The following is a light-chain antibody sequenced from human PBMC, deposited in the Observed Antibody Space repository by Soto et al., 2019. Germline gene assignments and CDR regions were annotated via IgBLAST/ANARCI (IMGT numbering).Light chain of an antibody. Sequence: EIVLTQSPATLSLSPGERATLSCRASQSVSSYLAWYQQKPGQAPRLLIYDASNRATGIPARFSCSGSGTDFTLTISSLEPEDFAVYYCQQRSNGPWTFGQGTKVEIK. CDR1: QSVSSY. CDR2: DAS. V-gene: IGKV3-11*01. J-gene: IGKJ1*01. CDR3: QQRSNGPWT.